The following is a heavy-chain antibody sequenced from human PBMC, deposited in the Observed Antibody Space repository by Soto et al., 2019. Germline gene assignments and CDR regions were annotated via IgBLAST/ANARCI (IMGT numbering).Heavy chain of an antibody. V-gene: IGHV1-69*13. J-gene: IGHJ5*02. CDR1: GGTFSSYA. Sequence: ASVKVSCKASGGTFSSYAISWVRQAPGQGLEWMGGIIPIFGTANYAQKFQGRVTITADESTSTAYMELSSLRSEDTAVYYCAIDIGNWNDVSWFDPWGQGTLVTVSS. CDR2: IIPIFGTA. D-gene: IGHD1-1*01. CDR3: AIDIGNWNDVSWFDP.